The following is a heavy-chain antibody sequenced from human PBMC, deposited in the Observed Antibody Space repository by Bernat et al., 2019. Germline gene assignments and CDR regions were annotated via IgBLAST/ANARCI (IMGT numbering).Heavy chain of an antibody. CDR1: GGSISNGNYH. V-gene: IGHV4-39*01. CDR3: AGLINGCPGDN. D-gene: IGHD5-24*01. CDR2: VYYRGNT. J-gene: IGHJ4*02. Sequence: QLQLQEPGPGLVKPSETLSLTCTVSGGSISNGNYHWGWVRQPPGKGLEWIGSVYYRGNTYYSPSLKSRVTISVATSKNQFSLRLNSVAAAETGVYYCAGLINGCPGDNWGQGTRVTGSS.